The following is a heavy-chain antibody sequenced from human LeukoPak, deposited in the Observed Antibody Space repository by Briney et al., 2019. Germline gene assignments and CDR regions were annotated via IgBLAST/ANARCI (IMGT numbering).Heavy chain of an antibody. D-gene: IGHD2/OR15-2a*01. J-gene: IGHJ4*02. Sequence: SETLSLTCTVSGGSLSSYYWSWIRQPPGKGLEWIAYISDIGSINYNPSLKSRVTISLDTSKNQFSLKLSSVTAADTDVYYCAGHHPRNTVDFWGQGTLVTVSS. CDR1: GGSLSSYY. CDR2: ISDIGSI. CDR3: AGHHPRNTVDF. V-gene: IGHV4-59*08.